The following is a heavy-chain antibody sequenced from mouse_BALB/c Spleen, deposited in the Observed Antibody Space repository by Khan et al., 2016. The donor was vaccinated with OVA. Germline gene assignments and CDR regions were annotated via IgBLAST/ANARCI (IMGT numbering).Heavy chain of an antibody. V-gene: IGHV1-52*01. Sequence: QVQLQQPGAELVRPGASVKLSCKASGYTFPSYWSNWVRQGPKQGLEWIGKINPSNSKSHYNQMFNDKATLPVDKSSGTAYMQLSSLTSEDSAVDYGARREKYGYDPSWFAYWGQGTLVTVSA. D-gene: IGHD2-2*01. CDR2: INPSNSKS. CDR1: GYTFPSYW. CDR3: ARREKYGYDPSWFAY. J-gene: IGHJ3*01.